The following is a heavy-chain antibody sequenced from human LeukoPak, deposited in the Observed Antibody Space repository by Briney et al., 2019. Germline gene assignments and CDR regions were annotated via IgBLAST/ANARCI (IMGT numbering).Heavy chain of an antibody. V-gene: IGHV3-48*01. Sequence: GGSLRLSCAASGFTFSSYSMNWVRQAPGKGLEWVSYISSSSTIYYADSVKGRFTISRDNAKNSLYLQMNSLRAEDTAVYYCARDLRTWATVTTNNESLWGQGTLVTVSS. D-gene: IGHD4-17*01. CDR2: ISSSSTI. CDR1: GFTFSSYS. CDR3: ARDLRTWATVTTNNESL. J-gene: IGHJ4*02.